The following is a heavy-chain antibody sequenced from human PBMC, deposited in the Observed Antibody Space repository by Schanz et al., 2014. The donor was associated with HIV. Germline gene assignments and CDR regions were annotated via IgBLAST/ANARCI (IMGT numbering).Heavy chain of an antibody. CDR2: ISYDGRNK. CDR1: GFNFNNYA. CDR3: AKVAIHSSGWLPFDY. V-gene: IGHV3-30*18. D-gene: IGHD6-19*01. Sequence: VQLLESGGGLEQPGGSLRLSCAASGFNFNNYAMTWVRQAPGKGLEWVAVISYDGRNKYFGHSVKGRFTISRDNSKNTLYLQMNSLGAEDTAVYYCAKVAIHSSGWLPFDYWGQGTLVTVSS. J-gene: IGHJ4*02.